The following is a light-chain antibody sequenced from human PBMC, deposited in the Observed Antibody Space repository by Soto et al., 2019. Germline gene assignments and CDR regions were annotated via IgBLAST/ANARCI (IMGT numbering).Light chain of an antibody. J-gene: IGLJ1*01. Sequence: QSVLTQPASVSGSPGQSITISCTGTNSDVGAYNCIAWYQQHPGRAPRLMIYEVSNRPSGVSYRFSGSKSGNTASLTISGLQTEDEADYYCTSYTGSTTPLVFGTGTKVTVL. V-gene: IGLV2-14*01. CDR3: TSYTGSTTPLV. CDR1: NSDVGAYNC. CDR2: EVS.